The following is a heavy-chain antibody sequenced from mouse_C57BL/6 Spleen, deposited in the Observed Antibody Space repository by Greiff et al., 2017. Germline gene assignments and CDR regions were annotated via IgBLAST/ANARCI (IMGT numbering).Heavy chain of an antibody. CDR2: IDPSDSYT. J-gene: IGHJ2*01. V-gene: IGHV1-69*01. CDR3: ARFITTARNFDY. Sequence: QVQLQQPGAELVMPGASVKLSCKASGYTFTSYWMHWVRQRPGQGLEWIGEIDPSDSYTNYNQKFKGKSTLTVDKSSSTAYMQLSSLTSEDSAVYYCARFITTARNFDYWGQGTTLTVSS. D-gene: IGHD1-1*01. CDR1: GYTFTSYW.